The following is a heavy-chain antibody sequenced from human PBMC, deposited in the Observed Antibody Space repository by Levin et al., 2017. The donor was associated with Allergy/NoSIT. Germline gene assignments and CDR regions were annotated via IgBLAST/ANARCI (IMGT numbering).Heavy chain of an antibody. V-gene: IGHV3-23*01. CDR1: GFSFNSYG. CDR3: AKDRNRMRLVVTAIDF. CDR2: MSGSGGST. D-gene: IGHD2-21*02. Sequence: GESLKISCAASGFSFNSYGMSWVRQAPGKGLEWVSVMSGSGGSTYYADSVKGRFTISRDNSKNTLYLQMDSLRAEDTAVYYCAKDRNRMRLVVTAIDFWGQGSLVTVSS. J-gene: IGHJ4*02.